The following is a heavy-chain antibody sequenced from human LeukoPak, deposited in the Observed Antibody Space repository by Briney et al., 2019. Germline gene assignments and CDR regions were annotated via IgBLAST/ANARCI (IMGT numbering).Heavy chain of an antibody. CDR3: ARRYFDL. CDR1: GFTFSSYA. J-gene: IGHJ2*01. Sequence: GGSLRLSCAASGFTFSSYAMNWVRQAPGKGLEWVSGISGSGDNIYYADSVKGRFTISRDNSKNTLYLQMNSLRAEDTAVYYCARRYFDLWGRGTLVTVSS. CDR2: ISGSGDNI. V-gene: IGHV3-23*01.